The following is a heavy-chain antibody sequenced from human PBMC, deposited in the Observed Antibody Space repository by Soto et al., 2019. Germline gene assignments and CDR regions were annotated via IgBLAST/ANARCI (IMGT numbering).Heavy chain of an antibody. D-gene: IGHD2-15*01. J-gene: IGHJ6*03. CDR1: GFTFSSYA. CDR3: AKDTDGVEGYCSGGSCYASYYYYYMDV. Sequence: LRLSCAASGFTFSSYAMSWVRQAPGKGLEWVSAISGSGGSTYYADSVKGRFTISRDNSKNTLYLQMNSLRAEDTAVYYCAKDTDGVEGYCSGGSCYASYYYYYMDVWGKGTTVTVSS. CDR2: ISGSGGST. V-gene: IGHV3-23*01.